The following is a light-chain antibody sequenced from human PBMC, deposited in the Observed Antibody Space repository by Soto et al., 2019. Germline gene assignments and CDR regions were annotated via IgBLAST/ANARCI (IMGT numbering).Light chain of an antibody. V-gene: IGKV3-11*01. J-gene: IGKJ5*01. CDR2: DAS. CDR3: QQRANWPIT. Sequence: EIVLTQSPATLSLSPGERATLSCRASQNIGSYLIWYQQKPGQAPRLLISDASNRATGVPARFSGSGSGTDFTLTISSLEPEDLAVFYCQQRANWPITFGQGTRLEIK. CDR1: QNIGSY.